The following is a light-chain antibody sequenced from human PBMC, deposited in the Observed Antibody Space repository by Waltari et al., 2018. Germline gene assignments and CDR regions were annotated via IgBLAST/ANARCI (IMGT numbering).Light chain of an antibody. V-gene: IGKV3-20*01. Sequence: EIVLTQSPGPLSLSPGERAIPPGRASPSVSSRYLAWYRQQPGPAPRLLIYGASSRATGIPDRFSGSGSETDFTLTINTLEPEDSAMYYCQQYGSSPWTFGHGTRMEIK. CDR2: GAS. J-gene: IGKJ1*01. CDR1: PSVSSRY. CDR3: QQYGSSPWT.